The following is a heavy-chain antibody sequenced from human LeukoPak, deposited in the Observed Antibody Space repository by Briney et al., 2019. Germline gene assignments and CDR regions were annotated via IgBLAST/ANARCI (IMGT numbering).Heavy chain of an antibody. CDR1: GFTFSNYW. CDR2: MKQDGSDK. CDR3: ARKTVVGSYFDY. V-gene: IGHV3-7*03. J-gene: IGHJ4*02. Sequence: GGSLRLSCAASGFTFSNYWMSWVRQAPGKGLEWVGNMKQDGSDKYYIDSVKGRFTISRDNAKNSLYLQMNSLRAEDMAVYYCARKTVVGSYFDYWGQGTPVTVSS. D-gene: IGHD4-23*01.